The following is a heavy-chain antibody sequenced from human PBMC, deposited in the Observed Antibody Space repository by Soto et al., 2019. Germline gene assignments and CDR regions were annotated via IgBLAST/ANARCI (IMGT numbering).Heavy chain of an antibody. CDR3: ARGYPPRWYNWNLNWFDP. D-gene: IGHD1-1*01. CDR2: INHSGST. V-gene: IGHV4-34*01. J-gene: IGHJ5*02. Sequence: SETLSLTCAVYGGSFSGYYWSWFRQPPGKGLEWIGEINHSGSTNYNPSLKSRVTISVDTSKNQFSLKLSSVTAADTAVYYCARGYPPRWYNWNLNWFDPWGQGTLVT. CDR1: GGSFSGYY.